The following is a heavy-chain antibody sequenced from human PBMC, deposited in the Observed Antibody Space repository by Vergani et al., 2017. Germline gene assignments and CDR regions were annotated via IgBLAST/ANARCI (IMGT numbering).Heavy chain of an antibody. Sequence: EVQLVESGGGLVQPGGSLRLSCAASGFTVSRTYRRWVRQAPGKGLVWDSVIYSGGSTYDADSVKGRFTISRANSKNTLYLQMNSLRAEDTAVYYCARDNSGYGYSPPTYYYYGMDVWGQGTTVTVSS. CDR2: IYSGGST. CDR3: ARDNSGYGYSPPTYYYYGMDV. J-gene: IGHJ6*02. V-gene: IGHV3-66*01. D-gene: IGHD5-12*01. CDR1: GFTVSRTY.